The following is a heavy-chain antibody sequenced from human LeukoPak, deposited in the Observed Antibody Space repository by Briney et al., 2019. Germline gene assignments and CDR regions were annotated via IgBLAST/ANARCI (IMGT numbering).Heavy chain of an antibody. V-gene: IGHV4-34*01. D-gene: IGHD1-26*01. CDR3: ARMWPGRIGGSLGSSDY. J-gene: IGHJ4*02. CDR2: TTHSGSS. Sequence: PSETLSLTCGVAGGSFRGYYWTWIRQAPGKGLEWIGETTHSGSSNYNPSLKSRVNISVDMSKNQFSLTLSPVTAADTAEYYCARMWPGRIGGSLGSSDYWGQGTLVTVSS. CDR1: GGSFRGYY.